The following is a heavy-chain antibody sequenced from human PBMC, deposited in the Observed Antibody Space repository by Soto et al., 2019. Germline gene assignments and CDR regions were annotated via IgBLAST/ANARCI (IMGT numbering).Heavy chain of an antibody. J-gene: IGHJ5*02. V-gene: IGHV4-31*03. CDR2: IYYSGST. CDR1: GGSISSGGYY. CDR3: ARDGDSRRNWFDP. D-gene: IGHD2-15*01. Sequence: QVQLQESGPGLVKPSQTLSLTCTVSGGSISSGGYYWSWIRQRPGKGLEWIGYIYYSGSTYYNPSLKSRVTISVDTSKNQFSLKLSSVTAADTAVYYCARDGDSRRNWFDPWGQGTLVTVSS.